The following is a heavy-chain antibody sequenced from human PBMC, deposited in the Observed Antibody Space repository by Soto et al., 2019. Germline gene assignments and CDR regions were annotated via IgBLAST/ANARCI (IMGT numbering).Heavy chain of an antibody. J-gene: IGHJ5*02. CDR3: ARATTGYSSSPSPAGWFDP. D-gene: IGHD6-13*01. Sequence: ASVKVSCKASGYTFTGYYMHWVRQAPGQGLEWMGWINPNSGGTNYAQKFQGWVTMTRDTSISTAYMELSRLRSDDTAVYYCARATTGYSSSPSPAGWFDPWGQGTLVTVSS. CDR2: INPNSGGT. CDR1: GYTFTGYY. V-gene: IGHV1-2*04.